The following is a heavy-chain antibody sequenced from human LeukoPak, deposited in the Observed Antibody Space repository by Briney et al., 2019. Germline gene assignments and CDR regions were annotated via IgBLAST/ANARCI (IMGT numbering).Heavy chain of an antibody. J-gene: IGHJ6*03. CDR2: ISAYNGNT. CDR1: GYTFTSYG. D-gene: IGHD5-18*01. CDR3: ARVGDTAMVSYMDV. V-gene: IGHV1-18*01. Sequence: ASVKVSCKASGYTFTSYGISWVRQAPGQGLEWMGWISAYNGNTNYAQKLQGRVTMTTDTSTSTAYMELSSLRSEDAAVYYCARVGDTAMVSYMDVWGKGTTVTVSS.